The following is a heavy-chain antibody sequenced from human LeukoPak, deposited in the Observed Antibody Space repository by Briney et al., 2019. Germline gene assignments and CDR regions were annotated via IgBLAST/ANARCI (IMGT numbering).Heavy chain of an antibody. D-gene: IGHD6-13*01. CDR3: ASRRGQQLVPSALDY. V-gene: IGHV4-34*01. Sequence: PSETLSLTCAVYGGSFSGYYWSWIRQPPGKGLEWIGEINHSGSTNYNPSLKSRVTISVDTSKNQFSLKLSSVTAADTAVYYCASRRGQQLVPSALDYWGQGTLVTVSS. CDR2: INHSGST. CDR1: GGSFSGYY. J-gene: IGHJ4*02.